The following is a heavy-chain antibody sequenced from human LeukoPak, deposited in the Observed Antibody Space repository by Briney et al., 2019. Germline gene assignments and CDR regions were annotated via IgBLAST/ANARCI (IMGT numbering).Heavy chain of an antibody. D-gene: IGHD4-17*01. V-gene: IGHV4-59*12. Sequence: SETLSLTCTVSGGSISSYYWSWIRQPPGKGLEWIGYIYYSGTTNYNPSLKSRVTISVDTSKNHFSLKLSSVTAADTAVYHCARGSSHYVSLWGQGTMVTVSS. CDR3: ARGSSHYVSL. J-gene: IGHJ3*01. CDR1: GGSISSYY. CDR2: IYYSGTT.